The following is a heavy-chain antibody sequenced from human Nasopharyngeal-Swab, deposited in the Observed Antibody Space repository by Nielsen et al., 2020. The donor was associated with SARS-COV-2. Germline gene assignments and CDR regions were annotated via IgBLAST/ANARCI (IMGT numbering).Heavy chain of an antibody. J-gene: IGHJ4*02. CDR2: IWYDGSNK. Sequence: GGSLRLSCAASGFTFSSYGMHWVRQAPGKGLEWVAVIWYDGSNKYYADSVKGRFTISRDNSKNTLYLRMNSLRAEDTAVYYCARGNGSYYLYIWDNWGQGTLVTVSS. CDR3: ARGNGSYYLYIWDN. D-gene: IGHD1-26*01. CDR1: GFTFSSYG. V-gene: IGHV3-33*01.